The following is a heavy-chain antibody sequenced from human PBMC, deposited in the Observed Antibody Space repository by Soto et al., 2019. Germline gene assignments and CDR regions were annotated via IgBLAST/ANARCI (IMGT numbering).Heavy chain of an antibody. CDR1: GFTFSSYW. J-gene: IGHJ5*02. CDR3: ARDCGGACDSAFDP. CDR2: INADGSST. V-gene: IGHV3-74*01. Sequence: EVQLVESGGGLVQPGGSLRLSCAASGFTFSSYWMYWVRQAPGKGLVWVSRINADGSSTAYADSVKGRFTISRDNAENTLYLQMNSLKGEGTAVYYCARDCGGACDSAFDPWGQGTLVTVSS. D-gene: IGHD3-22*01.